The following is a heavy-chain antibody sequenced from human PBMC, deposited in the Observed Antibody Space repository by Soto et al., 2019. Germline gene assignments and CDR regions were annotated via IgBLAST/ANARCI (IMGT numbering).Heavy chain of an antibody. Sequence: VQSVESGGGLVQPGGSLRLSCAASGFTFSSYGTHWVRQAPGKGLEWVAVISYDGSNKYYADSVKGRFTISRDNSKNTLYLQMNSLRAEDTAVYYCAKDTLGYCSGGSCYPFDYWGQGTLVTVSS. CDR2: ISYDGSNK. CDR1: GFTFSSYG. V-gene: IGHV3-30*18. D-gene: IGHD2-15*01. CDR3: AKDTLGYCSGGSCYPFDY. J-gene: IGHJ4*02.